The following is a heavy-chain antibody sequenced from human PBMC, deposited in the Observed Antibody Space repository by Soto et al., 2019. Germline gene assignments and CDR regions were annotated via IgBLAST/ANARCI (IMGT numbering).Heavy chain of an antibody. J-gene: IGHJ4*02. CDR3: AKGRRFYGSGSVDY. CDR1: GFTFDEYA. CDR2: ISWNSGSI. Sequence: GGSLRLSCAASGFTFDEYAMHWVRQAPGKGLEWVSGISWNSGSIGYADSVKGRFTISRDNAKNSLYLQMNSLRAEDTALYYCAKGRRFYGSGSVDYWGQGTLVTVSS. D-gene: IGHD3-10*01. V-gene: IGHV3-9*01.